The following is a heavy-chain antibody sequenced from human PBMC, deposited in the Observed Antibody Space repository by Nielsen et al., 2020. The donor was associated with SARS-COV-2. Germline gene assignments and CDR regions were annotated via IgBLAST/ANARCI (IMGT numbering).Heavy chain of an antibody. CDR2: IFSDGST. D-gene: IGHD3-3*01. CDR3: ARDGVGYYYYMDV. V-gene: IGHV3-66*01. Sequence: GESLKISCAASGFIVSKNYMNWVRQALGKGLEWVSVIFSDGSTYYADSVKGRFTISRDTSRNTLFLQMNSLRDEDTGVYYCARDGVGYYYYMDVWGKGTTVTVSS. CDR1: GFIVSKNY. J-gene: IGHJ6*03.